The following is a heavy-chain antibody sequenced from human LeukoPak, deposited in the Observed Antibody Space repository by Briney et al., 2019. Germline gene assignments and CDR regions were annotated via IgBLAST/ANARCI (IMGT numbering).Heavy chain of an antibody. CDR1: GDSISRYY. V-gene: IGHV4-4*07. J-gene: IGHJ4*02. Sequence: SETLSLTCTVSGDSISRYYWSWIPQPAGKGLEWIGRMYTSESTNYNPSLKNRITMSVDPSKNQFSLKLISVTAADTAVYYCAREITSTSRHFDYWGRGTLVTVSS. D-gene: IGHD2-2*01. CDR2: MYTSEST. CDR3: AREITSTSRHFDY.